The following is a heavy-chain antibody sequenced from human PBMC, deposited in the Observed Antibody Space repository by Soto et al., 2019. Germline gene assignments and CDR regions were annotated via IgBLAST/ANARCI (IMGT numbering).Heavy chain of an antibody. CDR1: GFTFSSYA. V-gene: IGHV3-23*01. CDR2: ISGSGGST. D-gene: IGHD2-2*01. Sequence: EVQLLESGGGLVQPGGSLRLSCAASGFTFSSYAMSRVRQAPGKGLEWVSAISGSGGSTYYADSVKGRFTISRDNSKNTLYLQMNSLRAEDTAVYYCAKDKGRTVVPAAMCDYWGQGTLVTVSS. CDR3: AKDKGRTVVPAAMCDY. J-gene: IGHJ4*02.